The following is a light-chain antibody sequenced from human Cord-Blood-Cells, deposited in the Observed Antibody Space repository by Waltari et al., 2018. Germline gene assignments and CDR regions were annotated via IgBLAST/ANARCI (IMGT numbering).Light chain of an antibody. J-gene: IGLJ3*02. CDR3: CSYAGSSTWV. CDR2: EGS. CDR1: SSDVGSYNL. Sequence: QSALTQPASVSGSPGQSITISCTGTSSDVGSYNLVSWYQQHPGKAPKLMIYEGSKRPLGVSNRFSGSKSGNTASLTIAGLQAEDGADYYCCSYAGSSTWVFGGGTKLTVL. V-gene: IGLV2-23*01.